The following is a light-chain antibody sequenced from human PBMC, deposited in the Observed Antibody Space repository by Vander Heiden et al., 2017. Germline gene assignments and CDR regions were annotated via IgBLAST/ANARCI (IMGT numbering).Light chain of an antibody. CDR1: QSVSSY. CDR3: QQRSNWPPEIT. CDR2: DAS. Sequence: EIVFTKSPATLSLSPGERATLSCRASQSVSSYLAWYQQKPGQAPRLLIYDASNRATGIPARFSGSGSGTDFTLTISSLEPEDFAVYYCQQRSNWPPEITFGQGTRLEIK. J-gene: IGKJ5*01. V-gene: IGKV3-11*01.